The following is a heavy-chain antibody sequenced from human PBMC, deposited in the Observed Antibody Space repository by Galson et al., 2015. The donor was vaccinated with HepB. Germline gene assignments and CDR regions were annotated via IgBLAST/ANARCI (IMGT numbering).Heavy chain of an antibody. Sequence: SLRLSCAASGFTFSSYAMSWVRQAPGKGLEWVSAISGSGGSTYYADSVKGRFTISRDNSKNTLYLQMNSLRAEDTAVYYCATNSDRYSSSWGGGYWYFDLWGRGTLVTVSS. CDR3: ATNSDRYSSSWGGGYWYFDL. D-gene: IGHD6-13*01. V-gene: IGHV3-23*01. J-gene: IGHJ2*01. CDR2: ISGSGGST. CDR1: GFTFSSYA.